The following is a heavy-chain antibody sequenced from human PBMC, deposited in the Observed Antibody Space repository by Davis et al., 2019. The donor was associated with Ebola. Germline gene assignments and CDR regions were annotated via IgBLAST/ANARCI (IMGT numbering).Heavy chain of an antibody. CDR3: AKEGASCGGDCYSLSDY. Sequence: PRRSLCPSCVLSAVSFSSYSMNWVRQAPGKGLEWVSSISSSSSYIYYADSVKGRFTISRDNSKNTLYLQMNRLRAEDTAVYYCAKEGASCGGDCYSLSDYWGQGTLVTVSS. D-gene: IGHD2-21*02. J-gene: IGHJ4*02. V-gene: IGHV3-21*04. CDR1: AVSFSSYS. CDR2: ISSSSSYI.